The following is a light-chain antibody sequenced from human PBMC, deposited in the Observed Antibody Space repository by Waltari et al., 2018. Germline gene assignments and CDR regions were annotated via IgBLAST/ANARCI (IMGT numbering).Light chain of an antibody. CDR1: QGIGNA. CDR3: LRHNTYALS. Sequence: DIQMTQSPSSLSASVGDTVTITCRARQGIGNALDWYQQKPGKAPKRLIYGASSLQSGVPSRFSGRGSGTEFTLTISSLQPEDFATYYCLRHNTYALSFGGGTKVEIK. CDR2: GAS. J-gene: IGKJ4*01. V-gene: IGKV1-17*01.